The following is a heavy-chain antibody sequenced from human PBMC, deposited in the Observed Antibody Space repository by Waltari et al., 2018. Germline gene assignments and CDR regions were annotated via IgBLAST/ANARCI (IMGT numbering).Heavy chain of an antibody. D-gene: IGHD5-18*01. CDR2: IYHSGST. Sequence: QVQLQESGPGLVKPSETLSLTCAVSGYSISSGYYWGWIRQPPGKGLEWIGSIYHSGSTYYNPSLKSRVTISVDTSKNQFSLKLSSVTAADTAVYYCARARGYSYGTWGQGTLVTVSS. CDR1: GYSISSGYY. J-gene: IGHJ4*02. CDR3: ARARGYSYGT. V-gene: IGHV4-38-2*01.